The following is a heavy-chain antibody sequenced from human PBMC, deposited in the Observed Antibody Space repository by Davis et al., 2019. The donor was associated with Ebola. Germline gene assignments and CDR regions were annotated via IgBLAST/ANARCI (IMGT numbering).Heavy chain of an antibody. V-gene: IGHV4-34*01. Sequence: GSLRLSCAVYGGSFKGYYWSWIRQPPGKGLEWIGEINHKGYVNYNPSLKGRVTISVDTSKNQFSLKMTSVTAADTGIYYCARGDVVIPGARPDYWGQGTPVTVSS. CDR2: INHKGYV. D-gene: IGHD2-2*01. CDR3: ARGDVVIPGARPDY. CDR1: GGSFKGYY. J-gene: IGHJ4*02.